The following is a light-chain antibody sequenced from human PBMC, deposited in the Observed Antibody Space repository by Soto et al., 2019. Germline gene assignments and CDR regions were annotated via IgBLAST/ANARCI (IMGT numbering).Light chain of an antibody. J-gene: IGLJ2*01. V-gene: IGLV2-18*02. CDR2: EVN. CDR1: SSDIGRYNR. CDR3: TSEKSSSTLV. Sequence: QSALTQPPSVSGSPGQSVTISCTGTSSDIGRYNRVSWYQQSPGTAPKLMIYEVNNRPSGVPDRFSGSRSGNTASLTISGLQAEDGGDYYCTSEKSSSTLVFGGGTKLTAL.